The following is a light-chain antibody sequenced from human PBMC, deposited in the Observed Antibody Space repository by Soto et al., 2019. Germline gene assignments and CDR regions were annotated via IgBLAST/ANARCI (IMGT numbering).Light chain of an antibody. CDR1: QALSNY. Sequence: TQSPSVLSASVGDTVTITCRASQALSNYLAWYQQKPGKAPDLLIYSASTLQSGVPSRFSGSGSETEFSLTIRALQPEDFAVYYCQKRSNWQGATFGGGTKVDIK. CDR3: QKRSNWQGAT. J-gene: IGKJ4*01. V-gene: IGKV1-9*01. CDR2: SAS.